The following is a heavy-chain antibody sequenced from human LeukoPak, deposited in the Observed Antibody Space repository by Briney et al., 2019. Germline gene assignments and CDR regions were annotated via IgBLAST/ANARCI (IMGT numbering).Heavy chain of an antibody. CDR2: ISGSNPGT. V-gene: IGHV3-23*01. Sequence: GGSLRLSCAASGFTFSTYAMSWVRQRPGRRLEWVAAISGSNPGTYHADSVKGRFTISRDNSKNTLHLQMRSLRAEDSAIYYCAKASLGHCTGAFCYHFDSWGQGTLVTVSS. CDR1: GFTFSTYA. CDR3: AKASLGHCTGAFCYHFDS. D-gene: IGHD2-8*02. J-gene: IGHJ4*02.